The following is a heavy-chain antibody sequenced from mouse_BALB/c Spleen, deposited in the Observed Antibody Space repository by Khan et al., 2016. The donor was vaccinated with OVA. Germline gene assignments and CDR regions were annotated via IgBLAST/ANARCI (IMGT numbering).Heavy chain of an antibody. J-gene: IGHJ2*01. CDR2: INPYIGET. V-gene: IGHV1-20*02. Sequence: VQLQQSGPELVKPGASVKISCKASGYSFTGYFMNWVMQSHGKSLEWIGRINPYIGETFYNQKFKGKATLTVDESSSTAHMELRSLASEDSAVYYCARIYGSDFDYWGQGTTLTVSS. CDR1: GYSFTGYF. CDR3: ARIYGSDFDY. D-gene: IGHD1-1*01.